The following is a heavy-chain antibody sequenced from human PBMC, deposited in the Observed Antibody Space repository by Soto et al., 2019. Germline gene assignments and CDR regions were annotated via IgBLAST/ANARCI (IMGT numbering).Heavy chain of an antibody. Sequence: GGSLRLSCAASGFTFSNAWMSWVRQAPGKGLEWVGRIKSKTDGGTTDYAAPMKGRFTISRDDSKNTLYLQMNSLKTEDTAVYYCTTDVTTVTTSMYYYYYGMDVWGQGTTVTVSS. J-gene: IGHJ6*02. CDR1: GFTFSNAW. CDR2: IKSKTDGGTT. V-gene: IGHV3-15*01. CDR3: TTDVTTVTTSMYYYYYGMDV. D-gene: IGHD4-17*01.